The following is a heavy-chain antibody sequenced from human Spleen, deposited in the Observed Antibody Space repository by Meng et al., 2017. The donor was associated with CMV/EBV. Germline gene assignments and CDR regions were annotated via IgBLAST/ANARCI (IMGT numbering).Heavy chain of an antibody. V-gene: IGHV1-69*10. CDR3: ARAREGYYDSSGYYTYYFDY. CDR2: IIPILGIA. D-gene: IGHD3-22*01. CDR1: TFSSYA. Sequence: TFSSYAISWVRQAPGQGLEWMGGIIPILGIANYAQKFQGRVTITADKSTSTAYMELSSLRSEDTAVYYCARAREGYYDSSGYYTYYFDYWGQGTLV. J-gene: IGHJ4*02.